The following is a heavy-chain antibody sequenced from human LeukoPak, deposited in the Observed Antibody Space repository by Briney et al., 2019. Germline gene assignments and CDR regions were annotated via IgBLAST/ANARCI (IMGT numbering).Heavy chain of an antibody. D-gene: IGHD2-21*02. CDR3: ARNPCGGDCYSDPNDAFDI. CDR1: GGTFSSYA. J-gene: IGHJ3*02. Sequence: SVKVSFKASGGTFSSYAISWVRQAPGQGLEWMGGIIPIFGTANYAQKFQGRVTITTDESTSTAYMELSSLRSEDTAVYYCARNPCGGDCYSDPNDAFDIWGQGTMVTVSS. CDR2: IIPIFGTA. V-gene: IGHV1-69*05.